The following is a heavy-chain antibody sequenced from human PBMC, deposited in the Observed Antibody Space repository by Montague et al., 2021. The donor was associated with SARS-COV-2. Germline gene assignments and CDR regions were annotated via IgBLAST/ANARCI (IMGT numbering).Heavy chain of an antibody. D-gene: IGHD3-22*01. Sequence: LSLSLSASGFTFSTFWMTWVRQVPGKDLEWVANIKQDGSEKYYVDSVKGRFTISRDNAKNSLYLQLDSLRAKDTAVYYCARGYDSSGYQYWGQGTLVTVSS. CDR2: IKQDGSEK. V-gene: IGHV3-7*05. CDR3: ARGYDSSGYQY. CDR1: GFTFSTFW. J-gene: IGHJ4*02.